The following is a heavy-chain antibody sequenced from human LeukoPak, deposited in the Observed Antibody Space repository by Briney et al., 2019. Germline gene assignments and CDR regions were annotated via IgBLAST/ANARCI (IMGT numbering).Heavy chain of an antibody. CDR1: GYTFTSYG. CDR3: ARDAGLYSALPGDY. D-gene: IGHD5-12*01. Sequence: GAPVKGSCKASGYTFTSYGISWGGQAPGQGLEWMGWISAYNGNTNYAQKLQGRVTMTTDTSTSTAYMELRSLRSDDTAVYYCARDAGLYSALPGDYWGRGTLVTVSS. CDR2: ISAYNGNT. V-gene: IGHV1-18*01. J-gene: IGHJ4*02.